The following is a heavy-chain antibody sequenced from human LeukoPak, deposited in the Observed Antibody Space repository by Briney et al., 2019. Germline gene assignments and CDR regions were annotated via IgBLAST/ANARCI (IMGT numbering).Heavy chain of an antibody. J-gene: IGHJ6*03. V-gene: IGHV3-33*06. CDR1: GFTFSSYG. Sequence: GRSLRLSCAASGFTFSSYGMHRVRQAPGKGLEWVAVIWYDGSNKYYADSVKGRFTISRDNSKNTLYLQMNSLRAEDTAVYYCAKDSLGYCSSTSCQYYMDVWGKGTTVTVSS. D-gene: IGHD2-2*01. CDR2: IWYDGSNK. CDR3: AKDSLGYCSSTSCQYYMDV.